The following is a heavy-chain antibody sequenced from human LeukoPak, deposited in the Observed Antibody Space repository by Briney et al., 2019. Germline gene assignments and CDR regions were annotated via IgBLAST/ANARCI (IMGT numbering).Heavy chain of an antibody. CDR1: GFTFSIYW. D-gene: IGHD3-22*01. J-gene: IGHJ4*02. CDR2: ISSSSSYI. CDR3: ARESSYYYDSSGYPD. V-gene: IGHV3-21*01. Sequence: GGSLRLSCAASGFTFSIYWMSWLRQAPGKGLEWVSSISSSSSYIYYADSVKGRFTISRDNAKNSLYLQMNSLRAEDTAVYYCARESSYYYDSSGYPDWGQGTLVTVSS.